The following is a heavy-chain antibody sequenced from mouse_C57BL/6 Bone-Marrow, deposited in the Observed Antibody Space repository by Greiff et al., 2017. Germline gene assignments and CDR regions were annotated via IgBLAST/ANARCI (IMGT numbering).Heavy chain of an antibody. V-gene: IGHV1-69*01. J-gene: IGHJ2*01. CDR3: ARWDWDYCDY. CDR2: IDPSDSYT. D-gene: IGHD4-1*01. CDR1: GYTFTSYW. Sequence: QVQLQQPGAELVMPGASVKLSCKASGYTFTSYWMHWVKQRPGQGLEWIGEIDPSDSYTNYNQKFKGKSTLTVDKSSSTAYMQLSSLTSEDSAVYYCARWDWDYCDYWGQGTTLTVSS.